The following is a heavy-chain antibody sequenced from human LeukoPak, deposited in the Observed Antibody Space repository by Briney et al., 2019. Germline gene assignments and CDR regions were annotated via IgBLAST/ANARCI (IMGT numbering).Heavy chain of an antibody. D-gene: IGHD5-24*01. J-gene: IGHJ4*02. CDR3: ARAGARWEMATIRWGPFDY. CDR1: GGSISSSSYY. V-gene: IGHV4-39*07. CDR2: IYYSGST. Sequence: SETLPLTCTVSGGSISSSSYYWGWIRQPPGKGLEWIGSIYYSGSTYYNPSLKSRVTISVDTSKNQFSLKLSSVTAADTAVYYCARAGARWEMATIRWGPFDYWGQGTLVTVSS.